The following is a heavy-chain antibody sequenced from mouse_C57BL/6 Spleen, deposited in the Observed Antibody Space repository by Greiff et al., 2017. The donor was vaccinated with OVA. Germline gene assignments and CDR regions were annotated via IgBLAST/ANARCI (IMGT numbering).Heavy chain of an antibody. CDR1: GFTFSSYG. CDR2: ISSGGSYT. CDR3: ARDGSSPAWFAY. Sequence: EVQGVESGGDLVKPGGSLKLSCAASGFTFSSYGMSWVRQTPDKRLEWVATISSGGSYTYYPDSVKGRFTISRDNAKNTLYLQMSSLKSEDTAMYYCARDGSSPAWFAYWGQGTLVTVSA. J-gene: IGHJ3*01. V-gene: IGHV5-6*01. D-gene: IGHD1-1*01.